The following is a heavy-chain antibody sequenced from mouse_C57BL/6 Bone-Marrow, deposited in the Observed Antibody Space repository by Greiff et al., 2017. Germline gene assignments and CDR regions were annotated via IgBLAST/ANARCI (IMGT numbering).Heavy chain of an antibody. CDR2: IYPRSGNT. CDR1: GYTFTSYG. D-gene: IGHD4-1*02. V-gene: IGHV1-81*01. CDR3: ARSTRRYFDV. Sequence: QVQLKESGAELARPGASVKLSCKASGYTFTSYGISWVKQRTGQGLEWIGEIYPRSGNTYYNEKFKGKATLTADKSSSTAYMELRSLTSEDSAVYFCARSTRRYFDVWGTGTTVTVSS. J-gene: IGHJ1*03.